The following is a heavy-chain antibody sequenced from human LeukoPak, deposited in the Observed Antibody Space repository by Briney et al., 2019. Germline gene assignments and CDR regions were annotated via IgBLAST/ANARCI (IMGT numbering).Heavy chain of an antibody. CDR1: GYTFTDYF. CDR3: ARDGTGTYSGDY. CDR2: IKPNSGGT. Sequence: SVKVSCKASGYTFTDYFIQWVRQAPGQGLEWMGWIKPNSGGTNYAQKFQGRVTMTRDTSISTAYMELSRLESDDTAVYYCARDGTGTYSGDYWGQGTLLTVSS. J-gene: IGHJ4*02. V-gene: IGHV1-2*02. D-gene: IGHD2-8*02.